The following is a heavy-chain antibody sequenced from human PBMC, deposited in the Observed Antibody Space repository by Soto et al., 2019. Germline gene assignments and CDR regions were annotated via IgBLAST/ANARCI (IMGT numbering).Heavy chain of an antibody. J-gene: IGHJ3*02. CDR3: VRDHFWAFDI. CDR2: VGGGNSET. V-gene: IGHV3-48*02. CDR1: GFAFRSYT. Sequence: EGQLVESGGGLVQPGGSLRLSCAASGFAFRSYTMNWVRQAPGKGLEWVAFVGGGNSETYHAASVRGRFTISRDDARDSLFLQMTSLRDEDTAVYYCVRDHFWAFDIWGQGSMVSVSS. D-gene: IGHD3-3*02.